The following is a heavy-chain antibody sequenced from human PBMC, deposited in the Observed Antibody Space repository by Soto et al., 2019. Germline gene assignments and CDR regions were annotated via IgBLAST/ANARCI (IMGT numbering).Heavy chain of an antibody. Sequence: QVQLQESGPGLVKPSGTLSLTCAVSSGSISSSNWWSWVRQPPGKGLEWIGEIYHSGSTNYNPSLKSRITISVDKCKNQFSLKLSTVTAAETAVYYCARVGGAARGFDYWGQGTLVTVSS. CDR2: IYHSGST. V-gene: IGHV4-4*02. CDR3: ARVGGAARGFDY. J-gene: IGHJ4*02. D-gene: IGHD6-6*01. CDR1: SGSISSSNW.